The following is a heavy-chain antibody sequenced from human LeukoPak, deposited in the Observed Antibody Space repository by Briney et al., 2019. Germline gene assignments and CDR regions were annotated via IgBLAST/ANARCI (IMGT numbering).Heavy chain of an antibody. CDR3: NTEPSWARGSFDY. J-gene: IGHJ4*02. CDR2: IIPILGIA. Sequence: ASVKVSCKASGGTFSSYAISWVRQAPGQGLEWMGRIIPILGIANYAQKFQGRVTITADKSTSTAYMELSSLKTEDTAVYYCNTEPSWARGSFDYWGQGTLVTVSS. D-gene: IGHD3-10*01. V-gene: IGHV1-69*04. CDR1: GGTFSSYA.